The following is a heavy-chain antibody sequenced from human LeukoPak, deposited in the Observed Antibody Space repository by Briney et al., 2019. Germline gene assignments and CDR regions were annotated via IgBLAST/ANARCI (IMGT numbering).Heavy chain of an antibody. D-gene: IGHD2-21*02. CDR3: AKSYCGGDCG. V-gene: IGHV3-23*01. CDR1: GLPFGSYG. J-gene: IGHJ4*02. CDR2: ITGNGVYT. Sequence: PGGSLRLSCAVSGLPFGSYGMTWVRQAPGKGLEWVSGITGNGVYTYYADSVKGRFTISRDNSRSTLSLQTNSLRAEDTAVYYCAKSYCGGDCGWGPGTLVNVSS.